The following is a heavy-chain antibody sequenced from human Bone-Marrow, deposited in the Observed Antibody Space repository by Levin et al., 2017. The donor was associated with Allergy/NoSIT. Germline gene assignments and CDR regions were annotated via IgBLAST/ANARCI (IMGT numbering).Heavy chain of an antibody. J-gene: IGHJ4*02. CDR1: GFTFNDYT. D-gene: IGHD6-19*01. Sequence: GGSLRLSCAASGFTFNDYTMHWVRQAPQRGLEWVSLISWDASTTYYAYSVRGRFTISRDNSKNALYLQMNSLTTEDTALYYWAKDLSPRIAVTGNIEYWGQGTLVTVSS. CDR3: AKDLSPRIAVTGNIEY. V-gene: IGHV3-43*01. CDR2: ISWDASTT.